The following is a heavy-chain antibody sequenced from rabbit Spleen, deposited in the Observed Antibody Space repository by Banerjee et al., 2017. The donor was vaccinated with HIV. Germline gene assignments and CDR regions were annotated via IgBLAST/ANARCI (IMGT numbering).Heavy chain of an antibody. D-gene: IGHD8-1*01. Sequence: QEQLEESGGDLVKPEGSLTLTCTASGFSFSSSYYMCWVRQAPGKGLEWIGCINGGDSGKTYYASWAKGRFTISKTSSTTVTLQMTSLTVADTAIYFCARDTGSSFSSYGMDLWGPGTLVTVS. CDR2: INGGDSGKT. CDR3: ARDTGSSFSSYGMDL. J-gene: IGHJ6*01. CDR1: GFSFSSSYY. V-gene: IGHV1S45*01.